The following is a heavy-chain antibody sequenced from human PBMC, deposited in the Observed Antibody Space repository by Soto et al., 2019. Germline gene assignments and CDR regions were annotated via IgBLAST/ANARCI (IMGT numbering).Heavy chain of an antibody. CDR3: VRRSPEDAFDI. V-gene: IGHV4-30-2*01. J-gene: IGHJ3*02. CDR1: GGSIISDGYS. CDR2: IYEGGNT. Sequence: PSETLSLTCAVSGGSIISDGYSWSWIRQPPGNGLQWIGHIYEGGNTYYTPSLESRVAISTDKSKNQFSLRLSSVTAADTAVYYCVRRSPEDAFDIWGQGTMVTVSS.